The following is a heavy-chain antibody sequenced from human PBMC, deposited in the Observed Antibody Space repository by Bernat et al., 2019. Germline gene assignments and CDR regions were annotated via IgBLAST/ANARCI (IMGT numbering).Heavy chain of an antibody. D-gene: IGHD2-2*01. CDR2: ISTTSSYA. CDR1: GFSFSDYR. V-gene: IGHV3-21*01. CDR3: AREGASYCSGNSCYDNWLDP. Sequence: EVQLVESGGGLVKPGGSLRLSCAASGFSFSDYRMNWVRQAPGQGLEWVSKISTTSSYAYYADSVKGRFTISRDNAKNSLYLEMNSLRAEDTAVYYCAREGASYCSGNSCYDNWLDPWGQGTLVTVSS. J-gene: IGHJ5*02.